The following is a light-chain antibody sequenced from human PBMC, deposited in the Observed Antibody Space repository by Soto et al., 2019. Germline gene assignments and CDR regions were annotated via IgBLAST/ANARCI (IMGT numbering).Light chain of an antibody. CDR1: QSVSISF. V-gene: IGKV3-20*01. CDR3: QQYGSSPPWT. J-gene: IGKJ1*01. CDR2: GAS. Sequence: DIVWTQYPGTLSLSPGERATLSCRASQSVSISFLAWYQQKPGQAPRLLFYGASNRATGIPDRFSGSGSGTDFTLTISRLEPEDFAVYYCQQYGSSPPWTFGQGTKVDIK.